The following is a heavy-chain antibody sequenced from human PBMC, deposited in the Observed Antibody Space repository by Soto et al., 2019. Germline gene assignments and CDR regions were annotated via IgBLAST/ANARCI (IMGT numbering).Heavy chain of an antibody. CDR3: ARMYYYDSSGYYSYYYYYGMDV. J-gene: IGHJ6*02. CDR2: ISYDGSNK. D-gene: IGHD3-22*01. Sequence: QVQLVESGGGVVQPGRSLSLSCAASGFTFSSYAMHWVRQAPGKGLEWVAVISYDGSNKYYADSVKGRFTISRDNSKNTLYLQMNSLRAEDTAVYYCARMYYYDSSGYYSYYYYYGMDVWGQGTTVTVSS. CDR1: GFTFSSYA. V-gene: IGHV3-30-3*01.